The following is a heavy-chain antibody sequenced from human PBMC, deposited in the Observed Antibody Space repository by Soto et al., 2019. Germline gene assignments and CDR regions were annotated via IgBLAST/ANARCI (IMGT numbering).Heavy chain of an antibody. V-gene: IGHV4-31*03. CDR3: ARSIFRVTDALDV. D-gene: IGHD3-16*01. CDR2: IYYIGST. Sequence: SETLSLTCTVSGGSISSGSYYWTWIRQHPGKGLEWIGYIYYIGSTYYNPSLRSRITKSQDTSKNQFSLKMSSVTAADTALYIGARSIFRVTDALDVWGQGTTVTVSS. J-gene: IGHJ6*02. CDR1: GGSISSGSYY.